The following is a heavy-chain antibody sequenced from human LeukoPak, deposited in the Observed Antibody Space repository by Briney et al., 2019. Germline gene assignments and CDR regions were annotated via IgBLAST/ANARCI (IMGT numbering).Heavy chain of an antibody. J-gene: IGHJ3*01. Sequence: PGGSLRLSCAASGFTFSTHAMHWVRQAPGKGLDWVAFIWADGSDQEYADSVKGRFTISRDNAKSSLYLQMNRLRADDTAVYYCVSLKVSTVRDSFDLWGRGTMVTVSS. CDR3: VSLKVSTVRDSFDL. CDR2: IWADGSDQ. V-gene: IGHV3-33*03. D-gene: IGHD3-10*01. CDR1: GFTFSTHA.